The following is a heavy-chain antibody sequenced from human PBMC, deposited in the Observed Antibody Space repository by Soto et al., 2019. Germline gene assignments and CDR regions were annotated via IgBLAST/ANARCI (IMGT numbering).Heavy chain of an antibody. CDR2: IYYSGST. D-gene: IGHD5-18*01. J-gene: IGHJ5*02. V-gene: IGHV4-59*08. CDR3: ARGRGYSYGLDP. CDR1: GGSISSYY. Sequence: SETLSLTCTVSGGSISSYYWSWIRQPPGKGLEWIGYIYYSGSTNYNPSLKSRVAISLDTSKNQFSLSLNFVTAADTAVYYCARGRGYSYGLDPWGQGSLVTVSS.